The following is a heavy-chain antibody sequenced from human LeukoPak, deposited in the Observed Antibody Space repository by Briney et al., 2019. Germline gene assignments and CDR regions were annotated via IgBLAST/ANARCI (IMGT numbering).Heavy chain of an antibody. CDR1: GYKFTSYW. J-gene: IGHJ4*02. Sequence: GESLKISCKASGYKFTSYWIGWVRQMPGKGLEWLGIIYPGDSDTRSSPSFQGQVTISADKSKTTVYLQWSSLEASDSAMYYCVRWRGEYYSDYWGQGTLVTVSS. V-gene: IGHV5-51*01. D-gene: IGHD3-10*01. CDR2: IYPGDSDT. CDR3: VRWRGEYYSDY.